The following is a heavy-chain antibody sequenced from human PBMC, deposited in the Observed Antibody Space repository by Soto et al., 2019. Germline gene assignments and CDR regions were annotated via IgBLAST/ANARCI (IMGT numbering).Heavy chain of an antibody. D-gene: IGHD1-26*01. Sequence: EVQLLESGGGLVQPGGSLRLSCEASGFTFSSYAMSWVRQAPGKGLEWVAAIIGIGGSTYYADSVKGRFTISRDNSKNTLYLQMNSLRAEDTAVYYCANDKTDRWGGATISYWGQGTLVTVSS. J-gene: IGHJ4*02. CDR2: IIGIGGST. CDR1: GFTFSSYA. V-gene: IGHV3-23*01. CDR3: ANDKTDRWGGATISY.